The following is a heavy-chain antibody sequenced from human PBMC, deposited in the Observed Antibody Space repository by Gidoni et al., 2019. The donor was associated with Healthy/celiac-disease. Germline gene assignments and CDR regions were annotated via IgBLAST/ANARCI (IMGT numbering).Heavy chain of an antibody. D-gene: IGHD1-26*01. J-gene: IGHJ4*02. V-gene: IGHV4-34*01. CDR1: GGSFSGYY. CDR3: ARGPLAIRDIETTSGSYFDY. CDR2: INHSGST. Sequence: QVQLQQWGAGLLKPSETLSLTCAVYGGSFSGYYWSWIRQPPGKGLEWIGEINHSGSTNYNPSLKSRVTISVDTSKNQFSLKLSSVTAADTAVYYCARGPLAIRDIETTSGSYFDYWGQGTLVTVSS.